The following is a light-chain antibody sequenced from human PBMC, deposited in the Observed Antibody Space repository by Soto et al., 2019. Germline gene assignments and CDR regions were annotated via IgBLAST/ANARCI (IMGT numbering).Light chain of an antibody. J-gene: IGKJ1*01. CDR2: GAS. CDR3: QQYNNRPPRT. Sequence: EILMTQSPSTLSVSPVEGSTLSCMASQNVINNVAWYQQKPGQPPRLLIYGASSRATGIPDRFSGSGSGTEFTLSISSLQSEDFAVYYCQQYNNRPPRTFGQGTKVDIK. CDR1: QNVINN. V-gene: IGKV3-15*01.